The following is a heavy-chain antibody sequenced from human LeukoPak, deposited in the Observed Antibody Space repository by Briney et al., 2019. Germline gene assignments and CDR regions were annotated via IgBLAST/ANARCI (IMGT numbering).Heavy chain of an antibody. V-gene: IGHV3-64D*06. CDR3: TRDSALLGVAFDL. CDR2: ISSNGDNT. J-gene: IGHJ3*01. Sequence: HPGGSLRLSCSASGFPFNTYAIHWVRQAPGKGLEYVAGISSNGDNTDFADSAKGRFTISRDNSKSTLLLQMNSLRAEDTAVYFCTRDSALLGVAFDLWGQGTVVTVSS. D-gene: IGHD2-15*01. CDR1: GFPFNTYA.